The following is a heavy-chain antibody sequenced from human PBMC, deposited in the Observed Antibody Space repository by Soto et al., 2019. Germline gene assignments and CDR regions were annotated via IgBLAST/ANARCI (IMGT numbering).Heavy chain of an antibody. CDR1: GFTFSSYS. D-gene: IGHD1-26*01. Sequence: EVQLVESGGGLVKPGGSLRLSCAASGFTFSSYSMNWVRQAPGKGLEWVSSISSSSSYIYYADSVKGRFTISRDNAKNSLYLQMNSLRAEDTAVYYCARYREGIVEALTASWGPGTLVTVSS. V-gene: IGHV3-21*01. J-gene: IGHJ5*02. CDR3: ARYREGIVEALTAS. CDR2: ISSSSSYI.